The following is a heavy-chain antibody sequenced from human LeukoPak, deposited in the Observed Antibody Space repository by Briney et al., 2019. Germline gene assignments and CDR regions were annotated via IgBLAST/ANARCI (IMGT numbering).Heavy chain of an antibody. CDR2: ISSSSSTI. CDR1: GFTFSSYS. CDR3: ARTGGGAGY. Sequence: GGSLRHSCAASGFTFSSYSMNWVRQAPGKGLEWVSYISSSSSTIYYADSVKGRFTISRDNAKNSLYLQMNSLRAEDTAVYYCARTGGGAGYWGQGTLVTVSS. D-gene: IGHD1-1*01. J-gene: IGHJ4*02. V-gene: IGHV3-48*04.